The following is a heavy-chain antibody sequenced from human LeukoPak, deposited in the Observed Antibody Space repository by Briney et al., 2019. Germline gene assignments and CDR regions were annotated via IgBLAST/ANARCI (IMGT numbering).Heavy chain of an antibody. Sequence: SVKVSCKASGFTFTSSAVQWVRQARGQRLEWIGWIVVGSDNTNYAQKFQERVTITRDMSTSTAYMELSSLRSEDTAVYYCAASPDYYDSSGYSYYFDYWGQGTLVTVSS. CDR1: GFTFTSSA. CDR3: AASPDYYDSSGYSYYFDY. CDR2: IVVGSDNT. J-gene: IGHJ4*02. V-gene: IGHV1-58*01. D-gene: IGHD3-22*01.